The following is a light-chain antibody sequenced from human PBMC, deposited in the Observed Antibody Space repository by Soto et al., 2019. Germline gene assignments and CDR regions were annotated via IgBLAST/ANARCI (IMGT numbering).Light chain of an antibody. CDR2: KAS. CDR3: QQYETFPLT. Sequence: DIQMTQSPATLSASVGDRVTIGCGACQSISGWLAWYQQKPGKAPKLLIYKASILESGVPSRFSGSGSATEFTLTFSSLQPEDFASYYCQQYETFPLTFGGGTKV. V-gene: IGKV1-5*03. CDR1: QSISGW. J-gene: IGKJ4*01.